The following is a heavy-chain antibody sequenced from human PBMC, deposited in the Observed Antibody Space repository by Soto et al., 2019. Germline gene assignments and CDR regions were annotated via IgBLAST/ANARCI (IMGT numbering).Heavy chain of an antibody. D-gene: IGHD3-22*01. CDR2: ISAHTGSS. J-gene: IGHJ3*01. CDR1: GYTFTSPG. Sequence: ASVKVSCKASGYTFTSPGMSWVRQAPGQGLEGMGWISAHTGSSEYAQRFQGRVTMTTDRSTSTAYMELRSLRSDDTAVYYCARAVFYQGSDGRAYSFSALDFWGPGTLVTVSS. V-gene: IGHV1-18*01. CDR3: ARAVFYQGSDGRAYSFSALDF.